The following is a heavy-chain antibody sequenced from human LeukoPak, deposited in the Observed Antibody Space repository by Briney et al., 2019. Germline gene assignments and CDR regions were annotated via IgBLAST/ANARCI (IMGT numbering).Heavy chain of an antibody. CDR1: GFTLTTYG. D-gene: IGHD2-8*01. CDR2: IWYDGSTK. V-gene: IGHV3-33*01. Sequence: GGSLRLSCAASGFTLTTYGMHWVRQAPGKGLEWVAIIWYDGSTKYYADSVKGRFTISRDNSKNTLYLQMNSLRAEDTAVYYCAAGEPYAYWGQGTLVTVSS. CDR3: AAGEPYAY. J-gene: IGHJ4*02.